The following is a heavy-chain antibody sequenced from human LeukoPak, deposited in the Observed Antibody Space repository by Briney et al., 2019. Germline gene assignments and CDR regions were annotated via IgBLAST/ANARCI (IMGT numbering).Heavy chain of an antibody. CDR3: ATFSGRYSGY. V-gene: IGHV1-69-2*01. CDR2: VDPEDGET. Sequence: VASVKISSKVSGYTFTDYYMHWVQQAPGKGLEWMGLVDPEDGETIYAEKFQGRVTITADTSTDTAYMELSSLRSEDTAVYYCATFSGRYSGYWGQGTLVTVSS. CDR1: GYTFTDYY. D-gene: IGHD3-10*01. J-gene: IGHJ4*02.